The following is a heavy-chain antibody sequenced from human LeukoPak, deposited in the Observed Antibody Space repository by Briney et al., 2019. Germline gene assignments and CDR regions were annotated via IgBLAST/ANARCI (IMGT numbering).Heavy chain of an antibody. J-gene: IGHJ5*02. CDR3: ARDRLMAAAGIKQNWFDP. V-gene: IGHV4-4*07. Sequence: SETLSLTCAVYGGSFSGYYWSWIRQPAGKGLEWIGRIYTSGSTNYNPSLKSRVTMSVDTSKNQFSLKLSSVTAADTAVYYCARDRLMAAAGIKQNWFDPWGQGTLVTVSS. D-gene: IGHD6-13*01. CDR1: GGSFSGYY. CDR2: IYTSGST.